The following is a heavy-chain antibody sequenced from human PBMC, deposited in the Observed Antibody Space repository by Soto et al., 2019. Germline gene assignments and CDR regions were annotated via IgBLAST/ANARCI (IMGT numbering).Heavy chain of an antibody. Sequence: GGSLRLSCVGSGFTFSSYWMGWVRQTPGKGLEWVATIKADGTEKYYVDSVKGRFTISRDNSKNTLYLQMNSLRAEDTAVYYCAKARGYSYGSFGYGMDVWGQGTTVTVSS. J-gene: IGHJ6*02. CDR1: GFTFSSYW. D-gene: IGHD5-18*01. CDR3: AKARGYSYGSFGYGMDV. V-gene: IGHV3-7*03. CDR2: IKADGTEK.